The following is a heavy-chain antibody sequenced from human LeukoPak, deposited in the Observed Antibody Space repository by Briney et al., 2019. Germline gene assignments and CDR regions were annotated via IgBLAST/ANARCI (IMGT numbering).Heavy chain of an antibody. Sequence: GGSLRLSCAASGFTFSSYAMHWVRQAPGKGLEWVAVISYDGSNKYYADSVKGRFTISRDNSKNTLYLQMNSLRAEDTAVYYCARDYDSSGLGTWGQGTLVTVSS. J-gene: IGHJ5*02. CDR3: ARDYDSSGLGT. CDR1: GFTFSSYA. V-gene: IGHV3-30-3*01. CDR2: ISYDGSNK. D-gene: IGHD3-22*01.